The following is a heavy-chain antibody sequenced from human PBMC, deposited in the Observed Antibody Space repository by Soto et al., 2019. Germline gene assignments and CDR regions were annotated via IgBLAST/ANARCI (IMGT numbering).Heavy chain of an antibody. CDR2: IYYSGST. Sequence: PSETLSLTCTVSGGSISSSSYYWGWIRQPPGKGLEWIGSIYYSGSTYYNPSLKSRVTISVDTSKNQFSLKLNSVTAADTAVYYCARAQYDFLYGMDVWGQGTTVTVSS. D-gene: IGHD2-21*02. J-gene: IGHJ6*02. CDR1: GGSISSSSYY. CDR3: ARAQYDFLYGMDV. V-gene: IGHV4-39*01.